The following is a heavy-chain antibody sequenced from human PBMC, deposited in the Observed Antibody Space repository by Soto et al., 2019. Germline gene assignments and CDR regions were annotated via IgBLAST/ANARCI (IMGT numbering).Heavy chain of an antibody. CDR3: ARGASGWPLMDN. CDR2: IYYSGST. CDR1: GGSISSYY. D-gene: IGHD6-19*01. Sequence: PSETLSLTCTVSGGSISSYYWSWIRQPPGKGLEWIGYIYYSGSTNYNPSLKSRVTISVDTSKNQFSLKLSSVTAADTAVDYCARGASGWPLMDNWGQAPLVTVS. J-gene: IGHJ4*02. V-gene: IGHV4-59*01.